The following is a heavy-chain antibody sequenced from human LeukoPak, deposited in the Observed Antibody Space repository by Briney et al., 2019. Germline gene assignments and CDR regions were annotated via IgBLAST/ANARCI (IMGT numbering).Heavy chain of an antibody. D-gene: IGHD4-17*01. CDR2: ISSSGGST. CDR3: AGGPPTVIHYFDH. Sequence: GGSLRLSCAASGFTFSIYAMTLVRQAPGKGLELVSAISSSGGSTYYADSVQGRFTISRDNSKNTLYLQMNSLRAEDTAVYYCAGGPPTVIHYFDHWGQGTLVTVSS. CDR1: GFTFSIYA. V-gene: IGHV3-23*01. J-gene: IGHJ4*02.